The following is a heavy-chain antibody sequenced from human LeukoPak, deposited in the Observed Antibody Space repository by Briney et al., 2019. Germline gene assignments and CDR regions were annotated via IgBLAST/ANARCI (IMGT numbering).Heavy chain of an antibody. D-gene: IGHD1-26*01. Sequence: GGSLRLSCAASGFTFDDYAMHWVRQAPGKGLEWVSGISWNSGSIGYADSVKGRFTISRDNAKNSLYLQMNSLRAEDTALYYCAKDSSYHLNQGATLDYWGQGTLVTVSS. CDR3: AKDSSYHLNQGATLDY. CDR1: GFTFDDYA. CDR2: ISWNSGSI. J-gene: IGHJ4*02. V-gene: IGHV3-9*01.